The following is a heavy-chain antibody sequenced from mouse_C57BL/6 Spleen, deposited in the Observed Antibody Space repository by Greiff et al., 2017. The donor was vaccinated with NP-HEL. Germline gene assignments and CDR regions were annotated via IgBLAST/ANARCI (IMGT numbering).Heavy chain of an antibody. J-gene: IGHJ4*01. Sequence: VQLQQSGAELVKPGASVKLSCKASGYTFTEYTIHWVKQRSGQGLEWIGWFYPGSGSIKYNEKFKDKATLTADKSSSTVDMELSRLTSEDSAVYFCARHEALVGYFYYAMDYWGQGTSVTVSS. CDR3: ARHEALVGYFYYAMDY. D-gene: IGHD2-3*01. CDR1: GYTFTEYT. CDR2: FYPGSGSI. V-gene: IGHV1-62-2*01.